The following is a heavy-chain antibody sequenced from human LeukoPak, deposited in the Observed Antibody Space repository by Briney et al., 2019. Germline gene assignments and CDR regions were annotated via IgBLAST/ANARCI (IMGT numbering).Heavy chain of an antibody. CDR2: INPSGGST. J-gene: IGHJ3*02. CDR3: AREPRKVGASTYDAFDI. Sequence: ASVKVSCKASGYTFTTYYLHWLLHAPGQGLEWMGIINPSGGSTTYAQKFRGRVTMTRDTSTSTVYMERSSLRSEDTAVYYCAREPRKVGASTYDAFDIWGQGTMVTVSS. D-gene: IGHD1-26*01. CDR1: GYTFTTYY. V-gene: IGHV1-46*01.